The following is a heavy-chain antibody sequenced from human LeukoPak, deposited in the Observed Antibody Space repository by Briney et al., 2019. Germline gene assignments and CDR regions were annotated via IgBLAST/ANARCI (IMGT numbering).Heavy chain of an antibody. D-gene: IGHD3-9*01. CDR2: ISSSGSTI. V-gene: IGHV3-11*04. J-gene: IGHJ6*03. CDR1: GFTFSDYY. Sequence: PGGSLRLSCAASGFTFSDYYMSWIRQAPGKGLEWVSYISSSGSTIYYADSVKGRFTISRDNAKNSLYLQMNSLRAEDTAVYYCARDRPLLRYFDWPQYPHDLDYYMDVWGKGTTVTVSS. CDR3: ARDRPLLRYFDWPQYPHDLDYYMDV.